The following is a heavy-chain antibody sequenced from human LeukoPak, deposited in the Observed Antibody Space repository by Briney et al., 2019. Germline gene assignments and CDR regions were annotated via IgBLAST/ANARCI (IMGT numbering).Heavy chain of an antibody. CDR2: IWYDGSSK. Sequence: GRSLRLSCAASGFSFSAYGVHWVRQAPGKGLEWVAVIWYDGSSKDYADSVKGRFTFSRDNSKNTLYLQMNSLTVEDTAVYYCARSQSSSLIDYWGQGTLVIVSS. J-gene: IGHJ4*02. D-gene: IGHD6-13*01. CDR3: ARSQSSSLIDY. V-gene: IGHV3-33*01. CDR1: GFSFSAYG.